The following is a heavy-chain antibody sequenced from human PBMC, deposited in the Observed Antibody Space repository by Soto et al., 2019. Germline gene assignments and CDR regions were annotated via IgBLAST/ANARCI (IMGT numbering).Heavy chain of an antibody. CDR3: VKDGSSGSPYFYDMDV. CDR2: ISYDGSNK. D-gene: IGHD6-19*01. CDR1: GFTFSSYG. V-gene: IGHV3-30*18. Sequence: QVQLVESGGGVVQPGRSLRLSCAASGFTFSSYGMHWVRQAPGKGLEWVAVISYDGSNKYYADSVKGRFTISRDNSKNTLYLQMSSLRAEDTAVYYCVKDGSSGSPYFYDMDVWGQGTTVTVSS. J-gene: IGHJ6*02.